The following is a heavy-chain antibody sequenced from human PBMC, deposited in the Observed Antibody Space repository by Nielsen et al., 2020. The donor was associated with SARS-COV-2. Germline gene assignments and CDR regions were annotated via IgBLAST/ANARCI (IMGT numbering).Heavy chain of an antibody. Sequence: SETLSLTCTVSGGSISSSSYYWGWIRQPPGKGLEWIGSIYYSGSTNYNPSLKSRVTISVDTSKNQFSLKLSSVTAADTAVYYCARALIAADAFDIWGQGTMVTVSS. D-gene: IGHD3-16*01. J-gene: IGHJ3*02. V-gene: IGHV4-39*07. CDR2: IYYSGST. CDR1: GGSISSSSYY. CDR3: ARALIAADAFDI.